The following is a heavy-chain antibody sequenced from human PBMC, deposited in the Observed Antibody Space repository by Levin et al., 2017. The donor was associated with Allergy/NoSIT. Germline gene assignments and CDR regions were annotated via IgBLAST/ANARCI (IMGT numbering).Heavy chain of an antibody. Sequence: RSSETLSLTCSVSGDSVNSGKYYWSWIRQPPGTGLEWIGYIYYSGSTNYNPSLKSRVTISLDTSKNQFSLTLRSVAAADTAVYYCARVYSGRYGPNEVIWYFDYWGQGTLVTVSS. V-gene: IGHV4-61*01. J-gene: IGHJ4*02. CDR1: GDSVNSGKYY. CDR2: IYYSGST. D-gene: IGHD1-26*01. CDR3: ARVYSGRYGPNEVIWYFDY.